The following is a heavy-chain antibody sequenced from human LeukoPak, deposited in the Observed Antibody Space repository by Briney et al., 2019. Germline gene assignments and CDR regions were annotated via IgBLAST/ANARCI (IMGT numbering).Heavy chain of an antibody. D-gene: IGHD7-27*01. Sequence: SETLSLTCAVYGVSFSGYYWSWIRQPPGKGLEWIGEINHSGSTNYNPSLKSRVTISVDTSKNQFSLKLSSVTAADTAVYYCARGLNGGSWFDPWGQGTLVTVSS. V-gene: IGHV4-34*01. CDR3: ARGLNGGSWFDP. CDR1: GVSFSGYY. CDR2: INHSGST. J-gene: IGHJ5*02.